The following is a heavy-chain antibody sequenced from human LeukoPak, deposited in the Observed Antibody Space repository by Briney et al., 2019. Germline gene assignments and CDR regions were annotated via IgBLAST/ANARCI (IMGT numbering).Heavy chain of an antibody. V-gene: IGHV3-66*02. CDR3: AKVVPGLDGNSFDP. CDR1: AFAVRTNA. CDR2: IYDGDIT. J-gene: IGHJ5*02. Sequence: PGGSLRLSCAASAFAVRTNAMTWVRQAPGKGLEWLSMIYDGDITDYAGSVKGRFSISRDSSKNTLYLQMNSLRTEDTAVYYCAKVVPGLDGNSFDPWGQGTLVTVSS. D-gene: IGHD2-15*01.